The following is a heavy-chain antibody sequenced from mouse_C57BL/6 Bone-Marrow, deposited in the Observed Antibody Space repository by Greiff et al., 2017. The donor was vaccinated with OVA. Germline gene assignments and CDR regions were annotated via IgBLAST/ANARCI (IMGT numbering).Heavy chain of an antibody. J-gene: IGHJ2*01. CDR2: ISSGGSYT. V-gene: IGHV5-6*01. CDR1: GFTFSSYG. Sequence: EVQLVESGGDLVKPGGSLKLSCAASGFTFSSYGMSWVRQTPDKRLEWVATISSGGSYTYYPDSVKGRFTISRDNAKNTLYLQMSSLKSEDTAMYYCARRGIYDGYYVDYWGQGTTLTVSS. CDR3: ARRGIYDGYYVDY. D-gene: IGHD2-3*01.